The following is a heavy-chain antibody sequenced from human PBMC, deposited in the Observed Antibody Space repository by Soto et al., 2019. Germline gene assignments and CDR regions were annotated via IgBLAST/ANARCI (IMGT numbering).Heavy chain of an antibody. D-gene: IGHD1-26*01. Sequence: PSETLSLTCAVYGGSFSGYYWSWIRQPPGKGLEWIGEINHSGSTNYNPSLKGRVTISKDTSKNQFSLKLSSVTAADTAVFYCAVGSSGFYYIYWGQGIQVTVSS. J-gene: IGHJ4*02. CDR1: GGSFSGYY. CDR3: AVGSSGFYYIY. CDR2: INHSGST. V-gene: IGHV4-34*01.